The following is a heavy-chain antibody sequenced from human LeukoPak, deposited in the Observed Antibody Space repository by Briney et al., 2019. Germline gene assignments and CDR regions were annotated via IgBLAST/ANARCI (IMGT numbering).Heavy chain of an antibody. D-gene: IGHD6-13*01. J-gene: IGHJ5*02. CDR1: GFTFDDYG. CDR2: INWNGGST. Sequence: GGSLRLSCAASGFTFDDYGMSWVRQAPGKGLEWVSGINWNGGSTGYADSVMGRFTISRDNAKNSLYLQMNSLRAEDTALYYCARDRSSWYSNWFDPWGQGTLVTVSS. V-gene: IGHV3-20*04. CDR3: ARDRSSWYSNWFDP.